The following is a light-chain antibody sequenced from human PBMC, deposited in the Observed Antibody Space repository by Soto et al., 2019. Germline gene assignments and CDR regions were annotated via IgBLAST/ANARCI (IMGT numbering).Light chain of an antibody. CDR3: AAWDDSLNGHYV. CDR2: SNN. V-gene: IGLV1-44*01. Sequence: QSVLTQPPSASGTPGQRVTISCSGSSSNIGSNIVNWYQQLPGTAPKLLIFSNNQRPSGVPDRFSGSKSGTSASLAIIGLQSEDEDDYYCAAWDDSLNGHYVFGTGTKLTVL. J-gene: IGLJ1*01. CDR1: SSNIGSNI.